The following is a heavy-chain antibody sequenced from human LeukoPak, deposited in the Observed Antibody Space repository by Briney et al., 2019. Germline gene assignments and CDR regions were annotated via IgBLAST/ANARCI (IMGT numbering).Heavy chain of an antibody. D-gene: IGHD3-22*01. V-gene: IGHV3-30-3*01. CDR3: ARGDDSSGQVDY. CDR2: ISYDGSSK. J-gene: IGHJ4*02. Sequence: GGSLRLSCAASGFTFSTYAMHWVRQAPGKGLEWVAIISYDGSSKYYANSGKGRFTISRDNSKSTLYLQMNSLRPEDTAVYYCARGDDSSGQVDYWGQGTLVTVSS. CDR1: GFTFSTYA.